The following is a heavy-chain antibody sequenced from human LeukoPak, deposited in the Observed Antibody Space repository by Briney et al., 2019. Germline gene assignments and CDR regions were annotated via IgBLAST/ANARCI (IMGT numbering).Heavy chain of an antibody. CDR2: IEPDGSAK. Sequence: GGSLRLSCTASGFIFSNYWMSWVRQAPGKGLEWVANIEPDGSAKYYVDSVKGRFTISRDNARNSLYLQVNALRAEDTAVYYCARDYYGLPPGALDIWGQGTMVTVSS. D-gene: IGHD3-10*01. V-gene: IGHV3-7*01. CDR3: ARDYYGLPPGALDI. CDR1: GFIFSNYW. J-gene: IGHJ3*02.